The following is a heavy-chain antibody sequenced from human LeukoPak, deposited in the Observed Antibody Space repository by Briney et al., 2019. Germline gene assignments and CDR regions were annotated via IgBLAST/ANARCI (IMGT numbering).Heavy chain of an antibody. CDR2: INPNSGGT. V-gene: IGHV1-2*02. CDR3: ARGGALYYDIWD. CDR1: GYTFTGYY. D-gene: IGHD3-9*01. Sequence: ASVKVSCKASGYTFTGYYMHWVRQAPGQGLEWMGWINPNSGGTRYAQKFQSGVTMTRDTSISTAYMELSRLRSDDTAVYYCARGGALYYDIWDWGQGTLVTVSS. J-gene: IGHJ4*02.